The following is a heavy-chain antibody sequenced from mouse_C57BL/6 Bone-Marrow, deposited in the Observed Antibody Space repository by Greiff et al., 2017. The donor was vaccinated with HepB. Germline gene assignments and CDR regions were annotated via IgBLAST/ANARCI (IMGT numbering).Heavy chain of an antibody. CDR2: IHPNSGST. J-gene: IGHJ2*01. CDR3: ATLWAYYFDY. CDR1: GYTFTSYW. V-gene: IGHV1-64*01. D-gene: IGHD6-1*01. Sequence: VQLQQSGAELVKPGASVKLSCKASGYTFTSYWMHWVKQRPGQGLEWIGMIHPNSGSTNYNEKFKSKATLTVDKSSSTAYMQLSSLTSEESAVYYCATLWAYYFDYWGQGTTLTVSS.